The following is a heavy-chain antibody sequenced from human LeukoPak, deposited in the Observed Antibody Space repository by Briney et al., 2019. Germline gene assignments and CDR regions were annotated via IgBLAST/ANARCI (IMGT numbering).Heavy chain of an antibody. Sequence: GGSLRLSCATSGFTFSNYAVSWVRQAPGKGLEWVSGINSNGDEIYYADSVRGRFTISRDNSNNALYLQMDSLRTEDTAVYYCANWIGSSSRDYWGQGTLVTVSS. V-gene: IGHV3-23*01. D-gene: IGHD6-6*01. CDR3: ANWIGSSSRDY. CDR1: GFTFSNYA. J-gene: IGHJ4*02. CDR2: INSNGDEI.